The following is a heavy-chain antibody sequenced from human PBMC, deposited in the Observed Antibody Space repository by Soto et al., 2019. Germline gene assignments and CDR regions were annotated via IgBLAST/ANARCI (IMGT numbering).Heavy chain of an antibody. Sequence: GGSLRLSCAASGLTFSSYAMSWVRQAPGKGLEWVSAISGSGGSTYYADSVKGRFTISRDNSKNTLYLQMNSLRAEDTAVYYCAKDSISSAGGYYLYYFDSWGQGTLVTVSS. CDR1: GLTFSSYA. J-gene: IGHJ4*02. V-gene: IGHV3-23*01. CDR2: ISGSGGST. D-gene: IGHD3-22*01. CDR3: AKDSISSAGGYYLYYFDS.